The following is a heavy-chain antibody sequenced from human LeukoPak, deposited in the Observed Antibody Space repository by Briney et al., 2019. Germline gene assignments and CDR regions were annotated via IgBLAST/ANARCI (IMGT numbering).Heavy chain of an antibody. V-gene: IGHV3-15*01. J-gene: IGHJ4*02. CDR3: TTDDYYDSSGYYLPIDY. D-gene: IGHD3-22*01. Sequence: GGSLRLSCAASGFTFSNAWMSWVRQAPGKGLEWAGRIKSKTDGGTTDYAAPVKGRFTISRDDSKNTLYLQMNSLKTEDTAVYYCTTDDYYDSSGYYLPIDYWGQGTLVTVSS. CDR1: GFTFSNAW. CDR2: IKSKTDGGTT.